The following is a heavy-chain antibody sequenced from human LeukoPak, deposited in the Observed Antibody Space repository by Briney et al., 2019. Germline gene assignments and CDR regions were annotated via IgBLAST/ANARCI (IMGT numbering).Heavy chain of an antibody. CDR2: IYYSGST. CDR1: GGSISSSSYY. V-gene: IGHV4-39*07. J-gene: IGHJ4*02. Sequence: SETLSLTCTVSGGSISSSSYYWGWIRQPPGKGLEWIGSIYYSGSTYYNPSLKSRVTISVDTSKNQFSLKLSSVTAADTAVYYCARAAPWWELWHWGQGTLVTVSS. CDR3: ARAAPWWELWH. D-gene: IGHD1-26*01.